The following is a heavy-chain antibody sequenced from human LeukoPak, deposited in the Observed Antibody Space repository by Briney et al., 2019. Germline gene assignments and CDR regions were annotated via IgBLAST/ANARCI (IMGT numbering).Heavy chain of an antibody. D-gene: IGHD7-27*01. CDR3: ARVTGDRATSWFDP. CDR1: GYSINSGYY. CDR2: IYHSGST. J-gene: IGHJ5*02. Sequence: SETLSLTCTVSGYSINSGYYWGWIRQPPGKGLKWIGSIYHSGSTYYNPSLKSRVTISVDTSKNQFSLKLSSVTAADTAVYYCARVTGDRATSWFDPWGQGTLVTVSS. V-gene: IGHV4-38-2*02.